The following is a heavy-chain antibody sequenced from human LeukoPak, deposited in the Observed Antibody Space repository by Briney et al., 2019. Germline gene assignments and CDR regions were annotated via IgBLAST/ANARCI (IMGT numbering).Heavy chain of an antibody. V-gene: IGHV4-34*01. Sequence: PSETLSLTCAVYGGSFSGYYWSWIRQPPGKGLEWIGEINHSGSTNYNPSLKSRVTISVDTSKNQFSLKLSSVTAADTAVYYCAREGGHRMTTVTTILSYWGQGTLVTVSS. CDR2: INHSGST. J-gene: IGHJ4*02. D-gene: IGHD4-17*01. CDR1: GGSFSGYY. CDR3: AREGGHRMTTVTTILSY.